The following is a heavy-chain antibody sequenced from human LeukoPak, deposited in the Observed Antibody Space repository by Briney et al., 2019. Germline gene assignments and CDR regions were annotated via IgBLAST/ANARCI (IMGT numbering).Heavy chain of an antibody. V-gene: IGHV4-59*01. CDR3: ARDRTAAGIDTFDI. CDR2: IYHTGST. CDR1: GGSIGGYY. Sequence: PSETLSLTCTVSGGSIGGYYWSWIRQPPEKGLEWIGYIYHTGSTSYSPSLKSRLTISVDTSKKQFSLKLNSVIAADTAVYYCARDRTAAGIDTFDIWGQGTMVTVSS. J-gene: IGHJ3*02. D-gene: IGHD6-19*01.